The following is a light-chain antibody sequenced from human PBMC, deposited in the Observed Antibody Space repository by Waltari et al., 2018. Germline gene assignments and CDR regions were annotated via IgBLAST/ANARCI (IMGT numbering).Light chain of an antibody. CDR3: QQYATSPRT. CDR1: QSIGSSSTY. Sequence: EIVLTQSPGTLSLSPGERATLSCRASQSIGSSSTYLAWYQQKPGQAPRLLIYGAYTTATGIPDRFSGSWSGTDFTLTISRVEPEDFAVYYCQQYATSPRTFGQGTRVEVK. J-gene: IGKJ1*01. V-gene: IGKV3-20*01. CDR2: GAY.